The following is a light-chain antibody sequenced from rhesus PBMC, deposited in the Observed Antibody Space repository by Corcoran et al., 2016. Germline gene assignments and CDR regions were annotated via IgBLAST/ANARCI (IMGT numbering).Light chain of an antibody. V-gene: IGKV1-22*01. CDR1: QGISSW. Sequence: DIQMTQSPSSLSASVEDKVTITCRASQGISSWLAWYQQKQGKDPKLLIYKASSLQSGVPSRFSGSGYGTDFTHTLSSLQPEDFAGYYCLHHSRSPRTFGQVTKVEIK. CDR2: KAS. J-gene: IGKJ1*01. CDR3: LHHSRSPRT.